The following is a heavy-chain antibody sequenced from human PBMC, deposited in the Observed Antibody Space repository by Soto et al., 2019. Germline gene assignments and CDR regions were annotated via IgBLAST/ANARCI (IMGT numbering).Heavy chain of an antibody. CDR2: IKSKADGGAT. CDR3: TTQYYYDSSGSLLN. Sequence: EVQVVESGGGLVKPGGSLRLSCAASGFTFSNAWMTWVRQAPGKGLEWVGRIKSKADGGATDYAAPVKDRFTISGDDSKNTLYLQMHSLKTEDTAVYYCTTQYYYDSSGSLLNWGQGTLVTGSS. J-gene: IGHJ4*02. V-gene: IGHV3-15*01. CDR1: GFTFSNAW. D-gene: IGHD3-22*01.